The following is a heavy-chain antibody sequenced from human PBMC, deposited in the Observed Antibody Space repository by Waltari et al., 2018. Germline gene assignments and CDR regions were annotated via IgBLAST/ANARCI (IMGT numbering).Heavy chain of an antibody. Sequence: QVQLVQSGAEVKKPGASVKVSCKASGCTFTGYYMHWVRQAPGQGLEWMGRINPNSGGTNYAQKFQGRVTMTRDTSISTAYMELSRLRSDDTAVYYCARIIVVVTGDYWYFDLWGRGTLVTVSS. V-gene: IGHV1-2*06. J-gene: IGHJ2*01. CDR3: ARIIVVVTGDYWYFDL. CDR2: INPNSGGT. CDR1: GCTFTGYY. D-gene: IGHD2-21*02.